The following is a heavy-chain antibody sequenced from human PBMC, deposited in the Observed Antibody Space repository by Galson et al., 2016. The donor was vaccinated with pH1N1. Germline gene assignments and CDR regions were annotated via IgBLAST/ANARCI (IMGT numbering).Heavy chain of an antibody. CDR3: ARGLAVAGTFYFDS. Sequence: TLSLTCTVSGGSISSGSYYWRWIRQPAGKGLEWIGYIYTSGSTYYNPSLKSRVTMSVDTSKNQFSLKLTSVTAAATAVYYCARGLAVAGTFYFDSWGQGTLVTVSS. CDR2: IYTSGST. V-gene: IGHV4-61*09. J-gene: IGHJ4*02. D-gene: IGHD6-19*01. CDR1: GGSISSGSYY.